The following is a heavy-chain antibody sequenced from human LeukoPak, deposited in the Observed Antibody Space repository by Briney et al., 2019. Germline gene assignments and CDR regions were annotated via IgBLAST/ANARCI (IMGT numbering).Heavy chain of an antibody. D-gene: IGHD2-2*01. Sequence: SETLSLTCAVYGGSFSGNYWSWIRQPPGKGLEWIGEINHSGSTNYNPSLKSRVTISVDTSKNQFSLKLSSVTAADTAVYYCARHWAYYCTTTSCEDCWGQGTLVTVSS. CDR3: ARHWAYYCTTTSCEDC. CDR2: INHSGST. CDR1: GGSFSGNY. J-gene: IGHJ4*02. V-gene: IGHV4-34*01.